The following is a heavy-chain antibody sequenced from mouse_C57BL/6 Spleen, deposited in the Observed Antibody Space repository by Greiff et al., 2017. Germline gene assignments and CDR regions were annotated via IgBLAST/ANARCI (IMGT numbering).Heavy chain of an antibody. CDR1: GFNIKDDY. D-gene: IGHD3-2*02. Sequence: VQLQQSGAELVRPGASVKLSCTASGFNIKDDYMHWVKRRPEQGLEWIGWIDPENGDTEYASKFQGKATITADTSSNTAYLQLSSLTSEDTAVYYCTYSSGTYAMDYWGQGTSVTVSS. J-gene: IGHJ4*01. CDR2: IDPENGDT. V-gene: IGHV14-4*01. CDR3: TYSSGTYAMDY.